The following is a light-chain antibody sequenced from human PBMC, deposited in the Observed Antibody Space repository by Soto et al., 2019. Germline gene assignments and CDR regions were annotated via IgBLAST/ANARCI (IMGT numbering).Light chain of an antibody. J-gene: IGKJ1*01. V-gene: IGKV3-15*01. CDR3: QQYNTWPT. CDR2: GAS. Sequence: EAVMTQFPPTLSVSPGERATLSCRASQRVGSNLAWYQQKPGQAPRLLIYGASTRATGIPARFSGSGSGTEFTLTISSLQSEDLAIYYCQQYNTWPTFGQGTKVEIK. CDR1: QRVGSN.